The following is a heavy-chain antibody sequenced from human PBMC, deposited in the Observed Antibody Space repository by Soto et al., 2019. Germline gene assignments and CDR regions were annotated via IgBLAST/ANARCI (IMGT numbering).Heavy chain of an antibody. D-gene: IGHD6-13*01. J-gene: IGHJ4*02. CDR1: GFTFSSYG. V-gene: IGHV3-30*03. CDR3: ARSSSSDY. Sequence: QVQLVESGGGVVQPGRSLRLSCAASGFTFSSYGMHWVRQAPGKGLEWVAVISYDGSNKYYADSVKGRFTISRDNSKNTLYLQMNSLRAEDTAVYYCARSSSSDYWGQGTPVTVSS. CDR2: ISYDGSNK.